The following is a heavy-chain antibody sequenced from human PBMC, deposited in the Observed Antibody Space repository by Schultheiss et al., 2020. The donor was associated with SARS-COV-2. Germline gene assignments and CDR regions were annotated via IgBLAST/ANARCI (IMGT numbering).Heavy chain of an antibody. CDR2: ISYDGSNK. V-gene: IGHV3-30*04. J-gene: IGHJ4*02. Sequence: GGSLRLSCAASGFTFSSYVMHWVRQASGKGLEWVAIISYDGSNKYYADSVEGRFTISRDNFKNTLYLQMNSLGAEDTAVYYCTHHGHTYGLFDSWGQGTLVTVSS. D-gene: IGHD5-18*01. CDR1: GFTFSSYV. CDR3: THHGHTYGLFDS.